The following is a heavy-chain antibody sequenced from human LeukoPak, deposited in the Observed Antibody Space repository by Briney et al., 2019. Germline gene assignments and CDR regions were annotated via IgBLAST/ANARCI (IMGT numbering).Heavy chain of an antibody. V-gene: IGHV4-30-2*01. CDR3: ARGLSSSWSKAFDY. D-gene: IGHD6-13*01. Sequence: SQTLSLTCTVSGGSISSGGYYWSWIRQPPGKGLEWIGYIYHSGSTYYNPSLKSRVTISVDRSKNQFSLKLSSVTAADTAVYYCARGLSSSWSKAFDYWGQGTLVTVSS. CDR1: GGSISSGGYY. J-gene: IGHJ4*02. CDR2: IYHSGST.